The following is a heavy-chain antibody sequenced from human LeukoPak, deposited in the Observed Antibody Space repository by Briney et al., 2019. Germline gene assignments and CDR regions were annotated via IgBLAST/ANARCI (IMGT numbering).Heavy chain of an antibody. J-gene: IGHJ3*02. CDR1: GGSFSSYY. Sequence: PSETLSLTCAVYGGSFSSYYWSWIRQPPGKGLEWMGYIYYSGSTNYNPSLKSRVTISVDTSKNQFSLKLSSVTAADTAVYYCARDLGGGYNRRELDDAFDIWGQGTMVTVSS. D-gene: IGHD5-18*01. V-gene: IGHV4-59*01. CDR2: IYYSGST. CDR3: ARDLGGGYNRRELDDAFDI.